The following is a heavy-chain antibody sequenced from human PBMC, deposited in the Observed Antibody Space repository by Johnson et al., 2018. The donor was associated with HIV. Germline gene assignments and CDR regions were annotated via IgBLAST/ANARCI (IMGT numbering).Heavy chain of an antibody. D-gene: IGHD3-22*01. J-gene: IGHJ3*02. CDR2: IRYDGSNK. Sequence: QVQLVESGGGVVQPGGSLRLSCAASGFTFSSYGMHWVRQAPGKGLEWVAFIRYDGSNKYYADSVKGRFTISRDNSQNTLYLQMKTLRAEDTAVYYCAKASHYDSSGNPSDAFDIWGQGTMVTVSS. CDR3: AKASHYDSSGNPSDAFDI. CDR1: GFTFSSYG. V-gene: IGHV3-30*02.